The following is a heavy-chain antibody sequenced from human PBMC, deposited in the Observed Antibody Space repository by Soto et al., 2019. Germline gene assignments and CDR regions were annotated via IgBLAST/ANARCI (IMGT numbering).Heavy chain of an antibody. Sequence: SVKVSCKASGYTFTSYGISWVRQAPGQGLGWMGGIIPIFGKANYAQKFQGRVTITTDESTSTAYMELSSLRSEDTAVYYCARGAAAGVYYFDYWGQGTLVTVSS. CDR2: IIPIFGKA. CDR3: ARGAAAGVYYFDY. V-gene: IGHV1-69*05. CDR1: GYTFTSYG. D-gene: IGHD6-13*01. J-gene: IGHJ4*02.